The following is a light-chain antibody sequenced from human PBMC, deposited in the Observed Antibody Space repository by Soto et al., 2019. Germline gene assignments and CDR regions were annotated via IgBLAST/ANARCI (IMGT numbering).Light chain of an antibody. J-gene: IGLJ2*01. CDR2: SNN. CDR1: RSNIGSNT. V-gene: IGLV1-44*01. CDR3: VAWDDSLNGVV. Sequence: QSVLTQPPSASGTPGQRVTIPCSGSRSNIGSNTVNWYQQPSGAAPKLLIYSNNHRPSGALDRFSASKSGTSASLAISGLQSEDEADYYCVAWDDSLNGVVFGGGTKLTVL.